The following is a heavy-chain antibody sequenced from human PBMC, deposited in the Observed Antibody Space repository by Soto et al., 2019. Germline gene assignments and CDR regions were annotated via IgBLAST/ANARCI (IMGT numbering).Heavy chain of an antibody. V-gene: IGHV3-64*01. J-gene: IGHJ5*02. CDR3: GGYSGDGIWS. Sequence: EVQLVESGGGLVQPGGSLRLSCAASGFTFSSYSMHWVRQAPGKGLEYVSAISSNGGTTSYANSVKGRFTISRDNSKNMVNLQKGSLRAEDMAVYYCGGYSGDGIWSWGQGTLVTVSS. CDR1: GFTFSSYS. D-gene: IGHD1-26*01. CDR2: ISSNGGTT.